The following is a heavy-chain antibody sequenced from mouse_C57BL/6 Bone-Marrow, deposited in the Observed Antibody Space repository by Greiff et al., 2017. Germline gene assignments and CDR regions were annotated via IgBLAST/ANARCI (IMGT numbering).Heavy chain of an antibody. Sequence: VKLVESGPGLVQPSQSLSITCTVSGFSLTSYGVHWVRQSPGKGLEWLGVIWSGGSTDYNAAFISRMSISKDNSKSQVFFKMNSLQADDTAIYYCARSLFRGYFDVWGTGTTVTVSS. CDR3: ARSLFRGYFDV. CDR2: IWSGGST. CDR1: GFSLTSYG. J-gene: IGHJ1*03. D-gene: IGHD6-5*01. V-gene: IGHV2-2*01.